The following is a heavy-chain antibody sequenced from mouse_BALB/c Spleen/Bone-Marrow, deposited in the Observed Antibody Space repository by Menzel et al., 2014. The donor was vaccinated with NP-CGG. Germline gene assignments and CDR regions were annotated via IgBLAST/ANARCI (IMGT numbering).Heavy chain of an antibody. Sequence: VQLKQSGAELVKPGASVKLSCTASGFNVKDTYMQWVKQRPEQGLEWIGRIDPANGNTQYDPTFQGKATITTDTSSNTAYLQLSSLTSEDTAVYYCTREGNYYGSDALDYWGQGTSVTVSS. D-gene: IGHD1-2*01. CDR3: TREGNYYGSDALDY. CDR2: IDPANGNT. V-gene: IGHV14-3*02. J-gene: IGHJ4*01. CDR1: GFNVKDTY.